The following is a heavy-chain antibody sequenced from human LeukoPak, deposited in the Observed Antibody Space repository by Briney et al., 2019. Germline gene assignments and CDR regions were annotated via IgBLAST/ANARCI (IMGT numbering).Heavy chain of an antibody. CDR2: IYTSGST. J-gene: IGHJ6*02. CDR3: ARVGGYDILTGYSKGYYYGMDV. Sequence: SETLSLTCTVSGGSISSYYWSWIRQPAGKGLEWIGRIYTSGSTNYNPSPKSRVTMSVDTSKNQFSLKLSSVTAADTAVYYCARVGGYDILTGYSKGYYYGMDVWGQGTTVSVSS. CDR1: GGSISSYY. D-gene: IGHD3-9*01. V-gene: IGHV4-4*07.